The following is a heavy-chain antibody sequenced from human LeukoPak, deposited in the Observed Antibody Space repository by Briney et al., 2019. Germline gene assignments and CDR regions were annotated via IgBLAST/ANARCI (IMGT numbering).Heavy chain of an antibody. V-gene: IGHV3-23*01. D-gene: IGHD6-13*01. CDR3: ATYSRRLDY. CDR2: ISGTGGNT. CDR1: GFTFDDYG. J-gene: IGHJ4*02. Sequence: PGGSLRLSCAASGFTFDDYGMSWVRQAPGKGLEWVSTISGTGGNTYYADSVKGRFTISRDNSRNTLYLQMNSLRAEDTAVYYCATYSRRLDYWGQGTLVTVSS.